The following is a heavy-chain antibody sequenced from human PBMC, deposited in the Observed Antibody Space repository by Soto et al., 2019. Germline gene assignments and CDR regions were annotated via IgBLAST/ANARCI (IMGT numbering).Heavy chain of an antibody. V-gene: IGHV3-30-3*01. CDR2: IVPDGRNQ. CDR3: ARGPTHGAFDL. J-gene: IGHJ3*01. Sequence: QVQLVEFGGGVVQPGRSLRLSCVASGSPFDVHWVRKAPARGREGVAHIVPDGRNQYWADSVKGRFTGSRDNAKNTVYLQMNSLRTEDTAVYYCARGPTHGAFDLWGQGTMVTVSS. CDR1: GSPFD.